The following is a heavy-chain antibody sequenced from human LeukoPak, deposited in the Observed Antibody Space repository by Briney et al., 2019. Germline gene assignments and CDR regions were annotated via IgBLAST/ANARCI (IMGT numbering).Heavy chain of an antibody. CDR2: IYYSGST. V-gene: IGHV4-31*03. J-gene: IGHJ3*02. CDR3: ASHEPMGAFDI. Sequence: PSQTLSLTCTVSGVSISSGGYYWRWIHQHPGKGLEWIGYIYYSGSTYYNPSLKSRVTISVDTSKNQFSLKLSSVTAADTAVYYCASHEPMGAFDIWGQGTMVTVSS. D-gene: IGHD1-14*01. CDR1: GVSISSGGYY.